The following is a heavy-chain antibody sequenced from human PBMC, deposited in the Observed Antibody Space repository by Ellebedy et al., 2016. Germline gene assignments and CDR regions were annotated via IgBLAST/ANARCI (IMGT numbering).Heavy chain of an antibody. J-gene: IGHJ4*02. CDR3: ARNPGDCYSCCY. CDR2: IYSGGST. V-gene: IGHV3-53*01. Sequence: GGSLRLXXAASGFTVGNNYMIWVRQAPGKGLEWVSLIYSGGSTYYADSVKGRFTISRDNSKNTLYLQMNSLRAEDTAVYYCARNPGDCYSCCYWGQGTLVTVSS. CDR1: GFTVGNNY. D-gene: IGHD2-21*02.